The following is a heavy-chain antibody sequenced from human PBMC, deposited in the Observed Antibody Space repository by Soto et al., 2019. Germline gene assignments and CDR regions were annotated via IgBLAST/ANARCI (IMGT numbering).Heavy chain of an antibody. CDR1: GYTFTEYY. Sequence: ASVKVSCKASGYTFTEYYIHWVRQAPGQGLEWMGWMSPKSGGSSHAQQFQGRVTMTRDTSMSTTYMELSRLRSDDTAVYYCAREMRYCDSTSCDDFDFWGQGTLVTVSS. V-gene: IGHV1-2*02. D-gene: IGHD2-2*01. J-gene: IGHJ4*02. CDR2: MSPKSGGS. CDR3: AREMRYCDSTSCDDFDF.